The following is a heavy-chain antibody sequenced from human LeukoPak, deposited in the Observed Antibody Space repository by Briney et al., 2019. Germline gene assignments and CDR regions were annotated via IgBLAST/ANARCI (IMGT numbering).Heavy chain of an antibody. CDR2: IRYDGSNK. V-gene: IGHV3-30*02. Sequence: GGSLRLSCAASGFTFSSYGMHWVRQAPGKGLEWVAFIRYDGSNKYYADSVKGRFTISRDNSKNTLYLQMNSLRAEDTAVYYCAKDLEYYDSSGYPPNDYWGQGTLVTVSS. CDR3: AKDLEYYDSSGYPPNDY. D-gene: IGHD3-22*01. CDR1: GFTFSSYG. J-gene: IGHJ4*02.